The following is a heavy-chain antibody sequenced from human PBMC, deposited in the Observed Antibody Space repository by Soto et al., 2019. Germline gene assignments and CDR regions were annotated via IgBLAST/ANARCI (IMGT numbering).Heavy chain of an antibody. CDR1: GFTFSSYG. D-gene: IGHD3-16*01. J-gene: IGHJ6*01. CDR3: VKDLMGPGRAYGMDV. V-gene: IGHV3-30*18. CDR2: ISYDGSNK. Sequence: QVQLVESGGGVVQPRRSLRLSCAASGFTFSSYGMHWVRQAPGKGLEWVAVISYDGSNKYYADSVKGRFTISRDNSKNSLYLQMNSLRAEDTAVYYCVKDLMGPGRAYGMDVWGQGTTVTVSS.